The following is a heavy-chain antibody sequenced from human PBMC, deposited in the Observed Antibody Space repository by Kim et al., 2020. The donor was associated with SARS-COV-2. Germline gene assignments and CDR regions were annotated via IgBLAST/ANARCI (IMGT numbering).Heavy chain of an antibody. CDR3: VRGSGSYGYGMGV. Sequence: GGSLRLSCAASGFTFSSYWMHWVRQAPGTGLVWVSRINNDGVDTIYADFVKGRFTISRDNAKNTLYLQMNSLRVEDTAVYFCVRGSGSYGYGMGVWGQGTTVTVSS. V-gene: IGHV3-74*01. CDR1: GFTFSSYW. CDR2: INNDGVDT. J-gene: IGHJ6*02. D-gene: IGHD3-3*01.